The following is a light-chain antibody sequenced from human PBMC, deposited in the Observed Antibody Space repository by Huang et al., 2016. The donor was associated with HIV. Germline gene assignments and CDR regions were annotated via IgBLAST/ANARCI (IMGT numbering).Light chain of an antibody. Sequence: ETVMTQSPVTRSVSPGDRASLSCRSSPIVSSHLAWYQQKPGQAPRLLIYAASTRATGVPARFSGSGAGTEFTLTISTLQSEDSAVYYCQQYNDFRSTFGPGTRVEIK. CDR2: AAS. V-gene: IGKV3-15*01. J-gene: IGKJ3*01. CDR3: QQYNDFRST. CDR1: PIVSSH.